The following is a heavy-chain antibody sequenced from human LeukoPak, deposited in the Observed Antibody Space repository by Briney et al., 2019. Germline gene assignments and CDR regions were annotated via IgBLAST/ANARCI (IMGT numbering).Heavy chain of an antibody. CDR2: INPATGKP. CDR3: ARDHKTDY. V-gene: IGHV7-4-1*01. CDR1: GYSFTGYA. J-gene: IGHJ4*02. Sequence: GASVKVSCKASGYSFTGYALTWVRQAPGQGLEWMGWINPATGKPTYAQGFRGRFVFSLDTSVSTAYLQIGTLKAEDTAVYYCARDHKTDYWGQGTLVTVAS.